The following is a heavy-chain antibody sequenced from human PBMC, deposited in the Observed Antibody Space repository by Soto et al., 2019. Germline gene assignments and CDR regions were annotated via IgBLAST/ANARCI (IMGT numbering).Heavy chain of an antibody. J-gene: IGHJ3*02. Sequence: QVQLVQSGAEVKKPGSSVKVSCKASGGTFSSYAISWVRQAPGQGLEWMGGIIPIFGTANYAQKFQGRVTITADESTSTAYMELSSLRSEDTAVYYCARVDLDDYGGNSYPRTYAFDIWGQGTMVTVSS. CDR1: GGTFSSYA. D-gene: IGHD4-17*01. CDR3: ARVDLDDYGGNSYPRTYAFDI. CDR2: IIPIFGTA. V-gene: IGHV1-69*01.